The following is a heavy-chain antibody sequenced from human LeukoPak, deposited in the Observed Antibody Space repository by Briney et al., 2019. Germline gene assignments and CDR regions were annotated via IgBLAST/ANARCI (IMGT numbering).Heavy chain of an antibody. J-gene: IGHJ4*02. Sequence: PSETLSLTCTVSGGSISSNNYYWGWLRQPPGKGLEWIGSIYYSGYTNYNPSLKSRVSISVDTSKNQFSLKLSSVTAADTAVYYCARDSYSSSCYDYWGQGTLVTVSS. CDR3: ARDSYSSSCYDY. D-gene: IGHD6-13*01. CDR2: IYYSGYT. V-gene: IGHV4-39*07. CDR1: GGSISSNNYY.